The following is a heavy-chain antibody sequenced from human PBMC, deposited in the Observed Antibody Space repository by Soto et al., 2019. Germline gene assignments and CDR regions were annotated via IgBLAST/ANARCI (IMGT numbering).Heavy chain of an antibody. D-gene: IGHD3-3*01. J-gene: IGHJ3*02. CDR1: GGTFSSYA. Sequence: ASVKVSCKASGGTFSSYAISWVRQAPGQGLEWVGWISTYNGNTNYVQKLQGRVTMTTDTSTSTAYMELRSLRSDDTAVYYCARGFYDFWSGYPNDAFDIWGQGTMVTVSS. CDR2: ISTYNGNT. V-gene: IGHV1-18*01. CDR3: ARGFYDFWSGYPNDAFDI.